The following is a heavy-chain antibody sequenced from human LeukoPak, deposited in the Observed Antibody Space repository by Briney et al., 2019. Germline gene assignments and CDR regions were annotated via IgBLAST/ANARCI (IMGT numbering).Heavy chain of an antibody. CDR1: GFTFSTYW. J-gene: IGHJ4*02. Sequence: PGGSLRLSCAASGFTFSTYWMIWVRQAPGKGLEWVATIKQDGSEKYYVDSVKGRFTISRDNARNSLYLQMNSLRDEDTAVYYCATSLEGAFDYWGQGTLVTVSS. CDR3: ATSLEGAFDY. D-gene: IGHD1-26*01. V-gene: IGHV3-7*01. CDR2: IKQDGSEK.